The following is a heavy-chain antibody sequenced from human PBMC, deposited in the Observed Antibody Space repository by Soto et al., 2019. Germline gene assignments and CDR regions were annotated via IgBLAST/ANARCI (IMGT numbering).Heavy chain of an antibody. D-gene: IGHD3-3*01. CDR2: INPNSGGT. Sequence: AAVKVSCKASGYTFTGYYMHWVRQAPGQGLEWMGWINPNSGGTNYAQKFQGRVTMTRDTSISTAYMELSRLRSDDTAVYYCARDGIFGVVSPPDYYYYGMDVWGQGTTVTVSS. CDR3: ARDGIFGVVSPPDYYYYGMDV. CDR1: GYTFTGYY. J-gene: IGHJ6*02. V-gene: IGHV1-2*02.